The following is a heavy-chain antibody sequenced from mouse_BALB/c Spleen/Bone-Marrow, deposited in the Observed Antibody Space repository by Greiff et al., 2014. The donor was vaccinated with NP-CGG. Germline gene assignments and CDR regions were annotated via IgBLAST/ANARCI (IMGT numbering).Heavy chain of an antibody. CDR1: GYTFTSYV. Sequence: EVQLVESGPELVKPGASVKMSCKASGYTFTSYVMHWVKQKPGQGLEWIGFINPFNGGAKYNEKFRGKATLTSDKSSSTAYMELSRLTAEDSAVYYCAGRAWFAYWGRGTLVTVSA. V-gene: IGHV1-14*01. CDR3: AGRAWFAY. J-gene: IGHJ3*01. CDR2: INPFNGGA.